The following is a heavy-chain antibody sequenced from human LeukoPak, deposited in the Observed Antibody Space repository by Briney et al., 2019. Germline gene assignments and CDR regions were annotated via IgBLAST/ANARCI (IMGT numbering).Heavy chain of an antibody. CDR3: ARGTRPITMVRNMIWVSGEYCQH. CDR2: INHSGST. CDR1: GGSLSSSNW. V-gene: IGHV4-4*02. D-gene: IGHD3-10*01. J-gene: IGHJ1*01. Sequence: SETLSLTCAVPGGSLSSSNWWSWIRQPPGKGLEWIGEINHSGSTSYNPSLKSRVTISVDTSKNQFSLKLSSVTAADTTVYYCARGTRPITMVRNMIWVSGEYCQHWGQGTLVTVSS.